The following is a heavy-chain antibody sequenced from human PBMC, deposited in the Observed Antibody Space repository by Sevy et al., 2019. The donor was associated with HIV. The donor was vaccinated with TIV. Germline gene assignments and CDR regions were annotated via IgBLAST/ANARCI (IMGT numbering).Heavy chain of an antibody. CDR1: GGSITSLY. CDR2: VYYIGNT. CDR3: ARDGYYSDSSGYYHYYFDY. J-gene: IGHJ4*02. V-gene: IGHV4-59*11. D-gene: IGHD3-22*01. Sequence: SETLSLTCTVSGGSITSLYWGWIRQPPGKGLEWIANVYYIGNTNYNPSLKSRVSISVDTTKNQFSLKLNSVTAADTAVYYCARDGYYSDSSGYYHYYFDYWGQGTLVTVSS.